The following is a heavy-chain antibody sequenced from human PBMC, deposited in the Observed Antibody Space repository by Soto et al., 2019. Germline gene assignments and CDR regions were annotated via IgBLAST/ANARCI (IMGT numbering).Heavy chain of an antibody. CDR3: ARDGADYYDSSGYVWGI. CDR2: ISSSGSTI. V-gene: IGHV3-11*01. D-gene: IGHD3-22*01. J-gene: IGHJ4*02. Sequence: QVQLVESGGGLVKPGGSLRLSCAASGFTFSDYYMSWIRQAPGKGLEWVSYISSSGSTIYYADSVKGRFTISRDNAKNSLYLQMNRLRAEDPDVYYCARDGADYYDSSGYVWGIWGQGPLVTVSS. CDR1: GFTFSDYY.